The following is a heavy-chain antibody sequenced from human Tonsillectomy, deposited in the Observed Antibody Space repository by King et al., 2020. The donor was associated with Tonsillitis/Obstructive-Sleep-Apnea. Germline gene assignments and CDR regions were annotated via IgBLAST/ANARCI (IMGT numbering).Heavy chain of an antibody. Sequence: HVQLVESGGGVVQPGRSLRLSCAASRFTFSSYAMHWVRQAPGKGLEWVAVISYDGSKKYYADSVKGRFTISRDNSKNQLYLQMNSLRAEDTSVYYCARDLSYCSGITYFSVGFDYWGQGTLVTVSS. D-gene: IGHD2-15*01. J-gene: IGHJ4*02. CDR2: ISYDGSKK. V-gene: IGHV3-30*04. CDR1: RFTFSSYA. CDR3: ARDLSYCSGITYFSVGFDY.